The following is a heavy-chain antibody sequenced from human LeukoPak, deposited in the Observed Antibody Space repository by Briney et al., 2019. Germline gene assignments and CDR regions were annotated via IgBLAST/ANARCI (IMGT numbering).Heavy chain of an antibody. D-gene: IGHD6-13*01. CDR2: IYYSGST. Sequence: PSETLSLTCTVSGDSISSTNYYWGWIRQPPGKGLEWIAYIYYSGSTNYNPSLKSRVTISVDTSKNQFSLKLSSVTAADTAVYYCARGYSSTWYDYYYYYMDVWGKGTTVTISS. V-gene: IGHV4-61*05. CDR1: GDSISSTNYY. J-gene: IGHJ6*03. CDR3: ARGYSSTWYDYYYYYMDV.